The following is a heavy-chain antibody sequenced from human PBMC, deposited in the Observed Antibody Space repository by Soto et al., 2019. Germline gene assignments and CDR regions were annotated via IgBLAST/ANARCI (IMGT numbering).Heavy chain of an antibody. CDR2: MNPNSGNT. CDR1: GYTFTSYD. Sequence: ASVKVSCKASGYTFTSYDINWVRQATGQGLEWMGWMNPNSGNTGYAQKFQGRATMTRNTSISTAYMELSSLRSEDTAVYYCARTVSWYFDYYGMDVWGQGTKVTVSS. V-gene: IGHV1-8*01. CDR3: ARTVSWYFDYYGMDV. J-gene: IGHJ6*02. D-gene: IGHD6-13*01.